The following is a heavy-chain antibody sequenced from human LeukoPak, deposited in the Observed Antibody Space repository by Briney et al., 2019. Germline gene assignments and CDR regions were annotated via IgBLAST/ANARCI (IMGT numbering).Heavy chain of an antibody. CDR2: INSDGSST. J-gene: IGHJ6*02. CDR3: ASYPSVTTYYYYYYGMDV. D-gene: IGHD4-11*01. CDR1: GFTFSSYW. V-gene: IGHV3-74*01. Sequence: GGSLRLSCAASGFTFSSYWMHWVRQAPGKGLVWVSRINSDGSSTSYADSVKGRFTISRDNAKNTLYLQMNSLRAEDTAVYYCASYPSVTTYYYYYYGMDVWGQGTTVTVSS.